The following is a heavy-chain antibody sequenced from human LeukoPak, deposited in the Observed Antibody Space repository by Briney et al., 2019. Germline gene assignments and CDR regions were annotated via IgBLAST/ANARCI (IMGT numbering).Heavy chain of an antibody. CDR2: VKSDGAGT. Sequence: GAPRLSCAASGFTFSTYAMSWVRQAPGKGLAWVASVKSDGAGTHYADSVKGRFTISRDNSKNILYLQMNSLRAEDTAIYYCARCTTASSGWCNWLDPWGQGTLVTVSS. D-gene: IGHD3-22*01. CDR1: GFTFSTYA. V-gene: IGHV3-23*01. CDR3: ARCTTASSGWCNWLDP. J-gene: IGHJ5*02.